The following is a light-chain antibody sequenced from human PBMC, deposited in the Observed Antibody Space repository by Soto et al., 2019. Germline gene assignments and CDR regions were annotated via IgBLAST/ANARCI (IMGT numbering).Light chain of an antibody. J-gene: IGLJ1*01. CDR2: SNN. V-gene: IGLV1-44*01. CDR3: AAWDDSLSGYYV. Sequence: QSVLTQPPSASRTPGQRVTISCSGSSSNIGSNTVNWYQQLPGTAPKLLIYSNNQRPSGVPDRFSGSKSGTSASLAISGLQSEDEADYYCAAWDDSLSGYYVFGTGTKVTVL. CDR1: SSNIGSNT.